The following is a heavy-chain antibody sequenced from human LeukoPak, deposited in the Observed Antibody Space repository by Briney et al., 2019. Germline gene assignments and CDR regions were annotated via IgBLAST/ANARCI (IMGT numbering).Heavy chain of an antibody. Sequence: PGGSLRLSCAASGFTFSSYSMNWVRQAPGKGLEWVSSISSSSSYIYYADSVKGRFTISRDNAKNSLYLQMNSLRAEDTAVYYCSPAADTPDYYYMDVWGKGTTVTVSS. V-gene: IGHV3-21*01. CDR1: GFTFSSYS. D-gene: IGHD6-25*01. J-gene: IGHJ6*03. CDR3: SPAADTPDYYYMDV. CDR2: ISSSSSYI.